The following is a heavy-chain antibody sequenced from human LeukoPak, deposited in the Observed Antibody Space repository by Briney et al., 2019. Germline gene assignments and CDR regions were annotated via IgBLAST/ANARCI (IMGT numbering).Heavy chain of an antibody. J-gene: IGHJ4*02. CDR1: GFTFSNYA. Sequence: GGSLRHSCAASGFTFSNYALTWVRQAPGKGLEWVSTVTGSDDRTYYADSVKGRFTISRDSSKSTLHLQLNSLRAEDSAIYYCAKGPQLNSGYHPEYWGQGTLVTVSS. D-gene: IGHD3-22*01. CDR2: VTGSDDRT. V-gene: IGHV3-23*01. CDR3: AKGPQLNSGYHPEY.